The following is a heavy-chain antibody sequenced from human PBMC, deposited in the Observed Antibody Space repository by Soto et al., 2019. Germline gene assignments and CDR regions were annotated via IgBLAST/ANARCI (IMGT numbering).Heavy chain of an antibody. D-gene: IGHD2-8*01. J-gene: IGHJ6*02. CDR2: IKSKTDGGTT. V-gene: IGHV3-15*07. Sequence: GSLRLSCAASGFTFSNAWMNWVRQAPGKGLEWVGRIKSKTDGGTTDYAAPVKGRFTISRDDSKNTLYLQMNSLKTEDTAVYYCTHDYCTNGVCYLDYYYGMDVWGQGTTVTVSS. CDR3: THDYCTNGVCYLDYYYGMDV. CDR1: GFTFSNAW.